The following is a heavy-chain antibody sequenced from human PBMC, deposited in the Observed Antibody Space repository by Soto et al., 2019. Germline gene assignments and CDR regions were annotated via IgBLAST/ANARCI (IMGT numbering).Heavy chain of an antibody. CDR1: GGSISSGGYY. CDR3: ARYYYGSGSPFYYYGMDV. V-gene: IGHV4-31*03. D-gene: IGHD3-10*01. Sequence: SETLSLTCTVSGGSISSGGYYWSWIRQHPGKGLEWIGYIYYSGSTYYNPSPKSRVTISVDTSKNQFSLKLSSVTAADTAVYYCARYYYGSGSPFYYYGMDVWGQGTTVTVSS. CDR2: IYYSGST. J-gene: IGHJ6*02.